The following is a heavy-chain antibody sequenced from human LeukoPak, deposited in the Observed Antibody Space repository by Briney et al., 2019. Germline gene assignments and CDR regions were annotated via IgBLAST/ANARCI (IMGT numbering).Heavy chain of an antibody. J-gene: IGHJ3*02. CDR3: ARDLLITIFGVVHDAFDI. V-gene: IGHV1-2*02. CDR2: INPNSGGT. D-gene: IGHD3-3*01. CDR1: GYTFTGYY. Sequence: ASVKVSCKASGYTFTGYYMHWVRQAPGQGLEWMGWINPNSGGTNYAQKFQGRVTMTRDTSISTAYMELSRLRSDDTAVYYCARDLLITIFGVVHDAFDIWGQGTMVTVSS.